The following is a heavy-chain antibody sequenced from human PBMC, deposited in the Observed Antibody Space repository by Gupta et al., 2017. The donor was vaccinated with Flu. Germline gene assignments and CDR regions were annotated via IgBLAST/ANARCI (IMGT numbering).Heavy chain of an antibody. CDR3: ARDLGEKAVAGDYVDY. CDR1: GFTFSSYE. J-gene: IGHJ4*02. Sequence: GGGLAQPGGSLRLSCAASGFTFSSYEMNWVRQAPGKGLEWVSYISSSGRIIYYADSVKGRFTISRDNAKNSLYLQMNSLRAEDTAVYYCARDLGEKAVAGDYVDYWGQGTLGTVA. V-gene: IGHV3-48*03. D-gene: IGHD6-19*01. CDR2: ISSSGRII.